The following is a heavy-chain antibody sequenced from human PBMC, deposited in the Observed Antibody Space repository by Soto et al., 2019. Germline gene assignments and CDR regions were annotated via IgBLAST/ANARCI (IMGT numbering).Heavy chain of an antibody. V-gene: IGHV4-34*01. CDR2: INHSGST. D-gene: IGHD2-8*02. CDR3: ARDTITGLFDY. CDR1: GGSFSGYY. J-gene: IGHJ4*02. Sequence: QVQLQQWGAGLLKPSETLSLTCAVYGGSFSGYYWTWIRQPPGTGLEWIGEINHSGSTNYNPSLKSRVTISVDTSTNQFSLKLTSVTAADTAVYYCARDTITGLFDYWGQGTLVSVSS.